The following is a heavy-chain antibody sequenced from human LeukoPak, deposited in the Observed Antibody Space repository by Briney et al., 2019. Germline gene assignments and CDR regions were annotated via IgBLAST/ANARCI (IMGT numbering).Heavy chain of an antibody. J-gene: IGHJ5*02. CDR1: GGSVSNGDSY. Sequence: SETLSLTCSVSGGSVSNGDSYWTWIRQHPGEGLKWIGYVYYSGSTYYTPSLKSRVAISIDTSKNQFSLRLTSLTDADTAVYYCARLVVSGSNYFDPWGQGTLVTVSS. CDR3: ARLVVSGSNYFDP. D-gene: IGHD5/OR15-5a*01. V-gene: IGHV4-31*03. CDR2: VYYSGST.